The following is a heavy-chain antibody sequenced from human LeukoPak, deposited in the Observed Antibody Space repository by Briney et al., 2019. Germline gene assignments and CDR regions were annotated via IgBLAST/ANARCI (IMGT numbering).Heavy chain of an antibody. J-gene: IGHJ4*02. CDR3: AKDQEMATISDY. CDR1: GFTFSSYG. D-gene: IGHD5-24*01. V-gene: IGHV3-30*02. CDR2: IRYDGSNK. Sequence: GGSLRLSCAASGFTFSSYGMHWVRQAPGKGLEWVAFIRYDGSNKYYADSVKGRFTISGDNSKNTLYLQMNSLRAEDTAVYYCAKDQEMATISDYWGQGTLVTVSS.